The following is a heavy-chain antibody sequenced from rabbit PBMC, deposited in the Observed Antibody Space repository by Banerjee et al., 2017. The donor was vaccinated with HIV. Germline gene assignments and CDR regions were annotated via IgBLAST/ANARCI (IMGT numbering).Heavy chain of an antibody. CDR2: IYTVSGST. D-gene: IGHD6-1*01. V-gene: IGHV1S40*01. CDR1: GFSFSYY. Sequence: QSLEESGGDLVKPGASLTLTCTASGFSFSYYICWVRQAPGKGLEWIGCIYTVSGSTYYASWAKGRFTISKTSSTTVTLQMTSLTVADTATYFCARDPYADYVGYGYGMDLWGPGTLVTVS. CDR3: ARDPYADYVGYGYGMDL. J-gene: IGHJ4*01.